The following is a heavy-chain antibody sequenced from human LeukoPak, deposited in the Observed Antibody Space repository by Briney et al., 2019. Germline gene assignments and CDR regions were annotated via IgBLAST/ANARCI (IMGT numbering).Heavy chain of an antibody. CDR2: INHSGST. J-gene: IGHJ4*02. V-gene: IGHV4-34*01. CDR3: ARANYDLLTGYYRYFGY. D-gene: IGHD3-9*01. Sequence: SETLSLTCAVYGGSFSDYYWSWIRQPPGKGLEWIGEINHSGSTNYNPSLKSRVTISVDTSKNQFSLMLTSVTAADTAVYYCARANYDLLTGYYRYFGYWGQGTLVPVSS. CDR1: GGSFSDYY.